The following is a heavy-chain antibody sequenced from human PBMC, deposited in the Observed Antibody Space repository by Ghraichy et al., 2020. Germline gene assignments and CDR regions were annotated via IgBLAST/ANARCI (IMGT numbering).Heavy chain of an antibody. Sequence: SQTLSLTCTVSGGSISSYYWSWIRQPPGKGLEWIGYIYYSGSTNYNPSLKSRVTISVDTSKNHFSLKLSSVTAADTAVYYCAGSSHCSSTSCYLIAWGQGTLVTVSS. CDR3: AGSSHCSSTSCYLIA. V-gene: IGHV4-59*08. J-gene: IGHJ5*02. D-gene: IGHD2-2*01. CDR2: IYYSGST. CDR1: GGSISSYY.